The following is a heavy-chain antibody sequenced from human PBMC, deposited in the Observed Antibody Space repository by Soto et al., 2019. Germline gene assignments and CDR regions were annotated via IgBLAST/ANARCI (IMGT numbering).Heavy chain of an antibody. CDR2: IIPLFGTT. J-gene: IGHJ5*02. V-gene: IGHV1-69*01. CDR3: AICAIHGSSWYFWFDP. CDR1: GGTFSTYS. D-gene: IGHD6-13*01. Sequence: QVQLVQSGAEVRLPGSSVKVSCKASGGTFSTYSINWVRQAPGQGLEWMGGIIPLFGTTNYAQKFKGRVTISADESTSTAYMELSSLRAEDTAVYYCAICAIHGSSWYFWFDPWGQGTLVTVSS.